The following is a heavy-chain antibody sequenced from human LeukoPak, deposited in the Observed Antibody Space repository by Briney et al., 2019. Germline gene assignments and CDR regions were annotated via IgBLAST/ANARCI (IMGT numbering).Heavy chain of an antibody. Sequence: SVKVSCKVSGYTLTELSIHWVRQAPGKGLEWMGGIIPIFGTANYAQKFQGRVTITADESTSTAYMELSSLRSEDTAVYYCARSQWELLRDAFDIWGQGTMVTVSS. V-gene: IGHV1-69*13. D-gene: IGHD1-26*01. CDR3: ARSQWELLRDAFDI. CDR1: GYTLTELS. J-gene: IGHJ3*02. CDR2: IIPIFGTA.